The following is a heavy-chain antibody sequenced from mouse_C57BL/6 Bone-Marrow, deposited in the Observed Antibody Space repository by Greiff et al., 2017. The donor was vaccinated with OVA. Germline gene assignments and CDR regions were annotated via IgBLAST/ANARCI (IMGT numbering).Heavy chain of an antibody. V-gene: IGHV5-16*01. D-gene: IGHD1-1*01. CDR3: ARYYGSSIYWYFDV. CDR2: INYDGSST. J-gene: IGHJ1*03. CDR1: GFTFSDYY. Sequence: EVKLTESEGGLVQPGSSMKLSCTASGFTFSDYYMAWVRQVPEKGLEWVANINYDGSSTYYLDSLKSRFIISRDNAKNILYLQMSSLKSEDTATYYCARYYGSSIYWYFDVWGTGTTVTVSS.